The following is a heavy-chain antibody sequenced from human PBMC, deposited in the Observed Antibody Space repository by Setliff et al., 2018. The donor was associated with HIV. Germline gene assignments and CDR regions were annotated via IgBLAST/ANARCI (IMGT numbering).Heavy chain of an antibody. Sequence: GGSLRLSCTASGFTFGDYAMSWVRQAPGKGLEWVSGISGWGGSTYNADSVKGRFTISRDNSKDTLYLQMNSLRAEDTAVYYCAKTLPTLYPPHDYYFAMDVWGQGTTVTVSS. J-gene: IGHJ6*02. D-gene: IGHD2-15*01. V-gene: IGHV3-23*01. CDR2: ISGWGGST. CDR1: GFTFGDYA. CDR3: AKTLPTLYPPHDYYFAMDV.